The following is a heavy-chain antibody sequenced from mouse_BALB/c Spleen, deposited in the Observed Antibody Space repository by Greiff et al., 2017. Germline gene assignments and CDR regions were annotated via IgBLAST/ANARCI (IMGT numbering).Heavy chain of an antibody. Sequence: EVKLVESGAELVKPGASVKLSCTASGFNIKDTYMHWVKQRPEQGLEWIGRIDPANGNTKYDPKFQGKATITADTSSNTAYLQLSSLTSEDTAVYYCARGMVAYWGQGTLVTVSA. CDR1: GFNIKDTY. V-gene: IGHV14-3*02. J-gene: IGHJ3*01. D-gene: IGHD2-3*01. CDR2: IDPANGNT. CDR3: ARGMVAY.